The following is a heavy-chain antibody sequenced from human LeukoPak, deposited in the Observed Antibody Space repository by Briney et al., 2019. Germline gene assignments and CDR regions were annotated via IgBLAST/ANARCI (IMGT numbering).Heavy chain of an antibody. CDR2: IIPIFGTA. V-gene: IGHV1-69*05. Sequence: ASVKVSCKASGGTFSSYAISWVRQAPGQGLEWMGGIIPIFGTADYAQKFQGRVTITRNTSISTAYMELSSLRSEDTAVYYCARGIAAADYYYYYYMDVWGKGTTVTVSS. CDR3: ARGIAAADYYYYYYMDV. CDR1: GGTFSSYA. D-gene: IGHD6-13*01. J-gene: IGHJ6*03.